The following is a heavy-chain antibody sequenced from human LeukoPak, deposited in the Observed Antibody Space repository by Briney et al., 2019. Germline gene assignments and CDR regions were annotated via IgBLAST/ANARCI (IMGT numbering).Heavy chain of an antibody. CDR3: AKAAMIVVVITTAIDY. Sequence: GSLRLSCAASGFTFSSYAMSWVRQAPGKGLEWVSVISGSGDSTYYADSVKGRFTISRDNSKNTLYLQMNSLRAEDTAVYYCAKAAMIVVVITTAIDYWGQGTLVTVSS. CDR2: ISGSGDST. V-gene: IGHV3-23*01. CDR1: GFTFSSYA. D-gene: IGHD3-22*01. J-gene: IGHJ4*02.